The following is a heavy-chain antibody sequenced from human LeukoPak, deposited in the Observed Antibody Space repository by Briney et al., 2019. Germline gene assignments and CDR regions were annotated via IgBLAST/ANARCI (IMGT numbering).Heavy chain of an antibody. CDR2: IYPGDSDT. CDR1: GYSFTSYW. Sequence: GESLKISCKSSGYSFTSYWIGWVRQMPGKGLEWMGIIYPGDSDTRYSPSFQGQVTISADKSISTAYLQWSNLKAPDTAMYYCARHVQGDAFDIWGQGTMVTVSS. J-gene: IGHJ3*02. CDR3: ARHVQGDAFDI. D-gene: IGHD1-1*01. V-gene: IGHV5-51*01.